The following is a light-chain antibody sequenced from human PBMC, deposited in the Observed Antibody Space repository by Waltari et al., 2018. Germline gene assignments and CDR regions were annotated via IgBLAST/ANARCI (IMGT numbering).Light chain of an antibody. J-gene: IGKJ1*01. CDR2: KAS. CDR1: QSVNRW. CDR3: QQYNAFPVT. V-gene: IGKV1-5*03. Sequence: DIQMTQSPSTLSASVGDRVTITCRASQSVNRWLAWYQQKPGKAPKLLISKASALQNGVEPMFSGGGSGTEFTLTISHLHPDDSSTYYRQQYNAFPVTFGHGTKVEIK.